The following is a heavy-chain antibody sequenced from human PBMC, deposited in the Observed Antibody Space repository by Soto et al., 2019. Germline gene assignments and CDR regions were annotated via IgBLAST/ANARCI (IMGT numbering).Heavy chain of an antibody. Sequence: EVQLVESGGGLVQPGRSLRLSCAASGFTFDDYAMHWVRQAPGKGLEWVSGISWNSGSIGYADSVKGRFTISRDNAKNSLYLQMNSLRAEDTALYYCAKKGGGSGYDDYFDYWGQGTLVTVSS. V-gene: IGHV3-9*01. CDR1: GFTFDDYA. J-gene: IGHJ4*02. CDR2: ISWNSGSI. CDR3: AKKGGGSGYDDYFDY. D-gene: IGHD5-12*01.